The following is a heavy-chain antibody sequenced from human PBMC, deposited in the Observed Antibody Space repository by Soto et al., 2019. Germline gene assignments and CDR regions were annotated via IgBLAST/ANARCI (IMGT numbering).Heavy chain of an antibody. CDR3: ARGQGCSSTSCYADEYYYYMDV. Sequence: QVQLVQSGAEVKKPGASVKVSCKASGYTFTSYDINWVRQATGQGLEWMGWMNPHSGNTGYAQKFQGRHTMTRNTSISTAYMELSSLRSEDTAVYYCARGQGCSSTSCYADEYYYYMDVWGKGTTVTVSS. CDR2: MNPHSGNT. V-gene: IGHV1-8*01. D-gene: IGHD2-2*01. CDR1: GYTFTSYD. J-gene: IGHJ6*03.